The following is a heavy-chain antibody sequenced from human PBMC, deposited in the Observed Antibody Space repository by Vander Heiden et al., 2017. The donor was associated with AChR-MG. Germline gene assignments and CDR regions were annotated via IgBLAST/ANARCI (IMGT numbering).Heavy chain of an antibody. J-gene: IGHJ4*02. D-gene: IGHD3-16*02. V-gene: IGHV4-39*01. CDR3: ARHVIPLNPFDY. Sequence: QLHLQASGPGLVKPSETLSLPCPVSGGSISSSSYYWGWIRQPPGKGLEWIGSIYYSGSTYYNPSLKSRVTISVDTSKNQFSLKLSSVTAADTAVYYCARHVIPLNPFDYWGQGTLVTVSS. CDR2: IYYSGST. CDR1: GGSISSSSYY.